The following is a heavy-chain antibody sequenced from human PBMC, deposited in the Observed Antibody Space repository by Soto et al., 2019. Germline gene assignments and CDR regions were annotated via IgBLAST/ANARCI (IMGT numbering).Heavy chain of an antibody. V-gene: IGHV3-53*01. Sequence: QPGGSLRLSCAASGFTVSSNYMSWVRQAPGKGLEWVSVIYSGGSTYYADSVKGRFTISRDNSKNTLYLQMNSLRAEDTAVYYCARIRATNWGSLFEYYFDYWGQGTLVTVSS. J-gene: IGHJ4*02. CDR1: GFTVSSNY. CDR3: ARIRATNWGSLFEYYFDY. D-gene: IGHD7-27*01. CDR2: IYSGGST.